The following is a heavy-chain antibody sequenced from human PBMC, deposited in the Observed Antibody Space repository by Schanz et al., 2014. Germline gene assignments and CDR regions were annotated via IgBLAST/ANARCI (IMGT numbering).Heavy chain of an antibody. CDR1: GGTFNSYT. CDR2: IIPVLNIA. V-gene: IGHV1-69*02. D-gene: IGHD6-25*01. J-gene: IGHJ5*02. CDR3: ARGQRRTIGRPFGP. Sequence: QVQLVQSGAEVKKPGSSMKVSCKASGGTFNSYTINWMRQAPGQGLEWMGKIIPVLNIATYAQRFQGRVSITADTSTNTAYMELSSLASEDTAVYYCARGQRRTIGRPFGPWGQGTLVTVSS.